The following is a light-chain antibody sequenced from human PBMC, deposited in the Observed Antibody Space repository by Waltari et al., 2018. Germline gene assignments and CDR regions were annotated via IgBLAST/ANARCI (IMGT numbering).Light chain of an antibody. CDR1: QSVTSN. CDR3: QQYNNWPPIT. CDR2: CAS. Sequence: ELVMTQASATLTVSTAERATLSCRASQSVTSNLSGYQQKPGQTPTTLIYCASSSATGIPARFSSSGSGTEFTLTISSLLSEDFAVYYCQQYNNWPPITFGPGTKVDIK. V-gene: IGKV3-15*01. J-gene: IGKJ3*01.